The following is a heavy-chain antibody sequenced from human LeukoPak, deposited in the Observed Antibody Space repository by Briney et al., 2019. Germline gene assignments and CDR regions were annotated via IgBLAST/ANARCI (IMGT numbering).Heavy chain of an antibody. Sequence: SETLSLTCTVSGGSIFSSNSYWGWIRQPPGKGLEWIGSIYYSGNTYYNASLKSRVTISVDTSKNQFSLKLNSVTAADTAVYYCARDTYYYGSGTYYFNYWGQGTLVTVSS. J-gene: IGHJ4*02. CDR1: GGSIFSSNSY. V-gene: IGHV4-39*02. D-gene: IGHD3-10*01. CDR2: IYYSGNT. CDR3: ARDTYYYGSGTYYFNY.